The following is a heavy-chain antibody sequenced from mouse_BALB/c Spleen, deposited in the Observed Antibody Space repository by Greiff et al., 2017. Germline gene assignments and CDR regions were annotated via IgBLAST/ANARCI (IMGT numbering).Heavy chain of an antibody. CDR2: IDPETGGT. J-gene: IGHJ2*01. V-gene: IGHV1-15*01. CDR3: TIHGTFDY. CDR1: GYTFTDYE. Sequence: VQLQQSGAELVRPGASVTLSCKASGYTFTDYEMHWVKQTPVHGLEWIGAIDPETGGTAYNLKFKGKATLTADKSSSTAYMELRSLTSEDSAVYYCTIHGTFDYWGQGTTLTVSS. D-gene: IGHD2-1*01.